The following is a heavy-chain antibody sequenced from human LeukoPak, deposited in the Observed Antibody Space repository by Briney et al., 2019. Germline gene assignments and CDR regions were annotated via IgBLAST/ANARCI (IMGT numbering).Heavy chain of an antibody. CDR1: GFTFDDYA. D-gene: IGHD3-10*01. CDR2: ISGDGGST. V-gene: IGHV3-43*02. CDR3: AKDEGYYYGSGSYLSY. Sequence: GGSLRLSCAASGFTFDDYAMHWVRQAPGKGLEWVSLISGDGGSTYYADSVEGRFTISRDNSKNSLYLQMNSLRTEDTALYYCAKDEGYYYGSGSYLSYWGQGTLVTVSS. J-gene: IGHJ4*02.